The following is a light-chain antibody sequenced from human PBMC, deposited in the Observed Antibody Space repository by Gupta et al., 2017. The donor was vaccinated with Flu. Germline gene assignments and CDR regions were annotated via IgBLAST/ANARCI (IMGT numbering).Light chain of an antibody. CDR1: SSDVGNYNL. CDR2: DVT. CDR3: CSYAGSSSLV. Sequence: SITISCTGTSSDVGNYNLVSWYQQHPDKAPKPMIYDVTQRPSGVSHRFSGSKSGNTASLTISGLQAEDEASYFCCSYAGSSSLVFGRGTKVTVL. V-gene: IGLV2-23*02. J-gene: IGLJ2*01.